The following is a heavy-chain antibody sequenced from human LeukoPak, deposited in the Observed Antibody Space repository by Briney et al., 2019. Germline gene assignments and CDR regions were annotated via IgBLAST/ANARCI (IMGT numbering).Heavy chain of an antibody. Sequence: GGSLRLSCAASGFTFSSYAMSWVRQAPGKGLEWVSAISGSGGSTYYADSVKGRFTISRGNSKNTLYLQMNSLRAEDTAVYYCATAAGPSYYYYGMDVWGQGTTVTVSS. CDR3: ATAAGPSYYYYGMDV. CDR2: ISGSGGST. J-gene: IGHJ6*02. V-gene: IGHV3-23*01. D-gene: IGHD6-13*01. CDR1: GFTFSSYA.